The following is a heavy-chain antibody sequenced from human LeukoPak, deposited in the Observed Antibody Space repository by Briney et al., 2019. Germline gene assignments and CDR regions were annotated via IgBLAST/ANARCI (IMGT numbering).Heavy chain of an antibody. J-gene: IGHJ4*02. CDR3: ARDSDGSSCPDY. D-gene: IGHD6-13*01. CDR2: IYYSGST. Sequence: SETLSLTCNVSGDSISSYYWSWIRQPPGKGLEWIGYIYYSGSTNYNPSLKSRVTISVDTSKNQFSLKLSSVTAADTAVYDCARDSDGSSCPDYWGQGTLVTVSS. V-gene: IGHV4-59*01. CDR1: GDSISSYY.